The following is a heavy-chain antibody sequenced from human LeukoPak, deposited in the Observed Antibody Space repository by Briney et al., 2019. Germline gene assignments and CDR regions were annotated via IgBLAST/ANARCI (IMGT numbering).Heavy chain of an antibody. Sequence: GGSLRLSCAASGFIFTTYWMTWVRQAPGKGLEWVANIEQDGSETYYVDSVKGRFTIFRDNTKNSLYLQMINLRAEDTAMYYCASPVFSFSGSQWDPFDIWGQGTMVTVSS. CDR2: IEQDGSET. CDR3: ASPVFSFSGSQWDPFDI. CDR1: GFIFTTYW. J-gene: IGHJ3*02. V-gene: IGHV3-7*03. D-gene: IGHD6-19*01.